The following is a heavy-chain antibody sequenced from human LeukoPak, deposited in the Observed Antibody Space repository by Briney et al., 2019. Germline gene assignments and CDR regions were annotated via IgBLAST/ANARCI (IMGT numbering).Heavy chain of an antibody. CDR3: ARDGAGGSDWYFDL. CDR2: IYYSGST. J-gene: IGHJ2*01. CDR1: GGSVSSGSYY. V-gene: IGHV4-61*01. D-gene: IGHD3-10*01. Sequence: SETLSLTCSVSGGSVSSGSYYWSWIRQPPGKGLEWIGYIYYSGSTYYNPSLKSRVTISVDTSKNQFSPKLSSVTAADTAVYYCARDGAGGSDWYFDLWGRGTLVTVSS.